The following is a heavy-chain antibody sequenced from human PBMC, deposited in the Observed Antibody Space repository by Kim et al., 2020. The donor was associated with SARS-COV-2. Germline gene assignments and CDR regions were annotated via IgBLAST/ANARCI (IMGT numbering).Heavy chain of an antibody. CDR1: GYTFTSYG. J-gene: IGHJ6*02. D-gene: IGHD6-6*01. CDR2: ISAYNGNT. CDR3: ARDLQQLVRPHYYYYGMDV. Sequence: ASVKVSCKASGYTFTSYGISWVRQAPGQGLEWMGWISAYNGNTNYAQKLQGRVTMTTDTSTSTAYMELRSLRSDDTAVYYCARDLQQLVRPHYYYYGMDVWGQGTTVTVSS. V-gene: IGHV1-18*01.